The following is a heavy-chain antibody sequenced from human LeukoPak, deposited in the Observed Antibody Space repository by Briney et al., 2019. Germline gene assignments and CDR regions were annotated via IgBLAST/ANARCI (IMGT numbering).Heavy chain of an antibody. V-gene: IGHV4-59*08. CDR1: GGSISSYC. J-gene: IGHJ6*02. D-gene: IGHD2-15*01. CDR3: ARQGYCSGGSCSYYYYGMDV. CDR2: IYYSGST. Sequence: SETLSLTCTVSGGSISSYCWSWIRQPPGKGLEWIGYIYYSGSTNYNPSLKSRVTISVDTSKNQFSLKLSSVTAADTAVYYCARQGYCSGGSCSYYYYGMDVWGQGTTVTVSS.